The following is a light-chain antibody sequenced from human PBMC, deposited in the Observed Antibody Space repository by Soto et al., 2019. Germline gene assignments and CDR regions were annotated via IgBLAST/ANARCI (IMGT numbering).Light chain of an antibody. CDR2: EVS. CDR1: SSDVGDYNY. V-gene: IGLV2-14*01. CDR3: SSYTSSSTRV. J-gene: IGLJ3*02. Sequence: QSALTQPASVSGSPGQSITISCTGTSSDVGDYNYVSWYQQHPGKAPKLMIYEVSNRPSGVSNRFSGSKSGNTASLTISGLQAEDGADYYCSSYTSSSTRVFGGGTKVTVL.